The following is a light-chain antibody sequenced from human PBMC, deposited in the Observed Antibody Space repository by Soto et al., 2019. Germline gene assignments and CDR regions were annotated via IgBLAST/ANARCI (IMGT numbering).Light chain of an antibody. J-gene: IGLJ2*01. Sequence: QSVLTQPPSASGTPGQRVTISCSGSSSNIGSNTVNWYQQLPGTAPKLLIYSNNQRPSGVPDRFSGSKSGTSASLAISGLQSEDEADYYCAAWDDSLKVIFGGGTKPTVL. V-gene: IGLV1-44*01. CDR2: SNN. CDR3: AAWDDSLKVI. CDR1: SSNIGSNT.